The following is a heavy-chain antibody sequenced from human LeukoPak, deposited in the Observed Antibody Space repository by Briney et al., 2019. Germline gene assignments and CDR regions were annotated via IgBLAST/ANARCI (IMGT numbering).Heavy chain of an antibody. CDR3: AKRNGYYDSSGYSDY. D-gene: IGHD3-22*01. CDR1: GFTFSSYG. Sequence: PGGSLRLSCAASGFTFSSYGMHWVRQAPGKGLEWVAFILYDGSNKYSADSVKGRFTISRDNAKNTLYLEMNSLRHEDTAVYYCAKRNGYYDSSGYSDYWGQGTLVTVSS. CDR2: ILYDGSNK. J-gene: IGHJ4*02. V-gene: IGHV3-30*02.